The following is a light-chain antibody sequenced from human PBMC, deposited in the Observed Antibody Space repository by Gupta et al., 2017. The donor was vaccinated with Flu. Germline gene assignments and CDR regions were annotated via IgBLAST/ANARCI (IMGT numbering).Light chain of an antibody. Sequence: QSALPQPAPVSGSPGQSITIFCTGTSSDVGGYNYVSWYQQHPGKAPKLMIYEVSNRPSGVSNRFSGSKSGNTASLTISGLQAEDEADYYCSSYTSSSTWVFGGGTKLTVL. CDR1: SSDVGGYNY. CDR2: EVS. J-gene: IGLJ3*02. CDR3: SSYTSSSTWV. V-gene: IGLV2-14*01.